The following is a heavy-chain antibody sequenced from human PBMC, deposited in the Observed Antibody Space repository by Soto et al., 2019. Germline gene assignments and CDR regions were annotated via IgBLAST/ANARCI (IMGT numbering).Heavy chain of an antibody. Sequence: GASVKVSCKTSGYTFIANAVHWVRQAPGQGLEWMGWINCDNANTKYSRKMQGRLTISRDTSASTVYMELTGLTSEDTAVYFCARDDVGSAWPYWGQGTLVTVSS. CDR1: GYTFIANA. V-gene: IGHV1-3*01. D-gene: IGHD6-19*01. CDR2: INCDNANT. J-gene: IGHJ4*02. CDR3: ARDDVGSAWPY.